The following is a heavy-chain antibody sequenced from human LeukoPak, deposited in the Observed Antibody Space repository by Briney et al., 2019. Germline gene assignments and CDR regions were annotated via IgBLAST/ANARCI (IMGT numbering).Heavy chain of an antibody. Sequence: PGGSLRLSCAASGFSFSDFYMNWIRQAPGKGLEWVSYISSSGDTIYYADSVKGRFTISRDNAKNSLYLQMNSLRAEDTAVYYCANLWGITMVRGVTLDYWGQGTLVTVSS. CDR1: GFSFSDFY. J-gene: IGHJ4*02. CDR3: ANLWGITMVRGVTLDY. D-gene: IGHD3-10*01. CDR2: ISSSGDTI. V-gene: IGHV3-11*04.